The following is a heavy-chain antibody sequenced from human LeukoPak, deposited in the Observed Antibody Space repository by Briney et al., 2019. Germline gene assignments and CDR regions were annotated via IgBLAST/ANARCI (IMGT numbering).Heavy chain of an antibody. Sequence: PGGSLRLSCAASGFTFSNYWMHWVREAPGKGLVWVSRINGDGISPGYADSVKGRFTVSRDNAKKTLYLQMNSLRAEDTAVYYCARDVGNFDYWGQGTLVTVYS. CDR2: INGDGISP. CDR1: GFTFSNYW. J-gene: IGHJ4*02. CDR3: ARDVGNFDY. V-gene: IGHV3-74*01.